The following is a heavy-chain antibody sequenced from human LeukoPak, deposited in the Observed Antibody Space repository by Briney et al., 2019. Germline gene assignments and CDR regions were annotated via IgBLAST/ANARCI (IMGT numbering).Heavy chain of an antibody. CDR2: ISSSGDET. Sequence: GGSLRLSCAASGFSFTTSGMSWVRQAPGKGLEWVSGISSSGDETHYADSVRGRFTISRDNSKNTLYLQMNSLRADDTALYYCAKGTLGSCSGAACYEFDNWGQGTLVTVSS. CDR1: GFSFTTSG. D-gene: IGHD2-2*01. V-gene: IGHV3-23*01. CDR3: AKGTLGSCSGAACYEFDN. J-gene: IGHJ4*02.